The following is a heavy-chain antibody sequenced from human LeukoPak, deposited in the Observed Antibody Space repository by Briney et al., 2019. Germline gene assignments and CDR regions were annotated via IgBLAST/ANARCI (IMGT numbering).Heavy chain of an antibody. CDR2: IYTSGST. D-gene: IGHD6-13*01. V-gene: IGHV4-61*02. Sequence: SETLSLTCTVSGGSISSGNYYWTWIRQPAGKGLEWIGRIYTSGSTNYNPSLKSRVTISVDTSKNQFSLKLSSVTAADTAVYYCARDHEGGSWYVWFDPWGQGTLVTVTS. J-gene: IGHJ5*02. CDR3: ARDHEGGSWYVWFDP. CDR1: GGSISSGNYY.